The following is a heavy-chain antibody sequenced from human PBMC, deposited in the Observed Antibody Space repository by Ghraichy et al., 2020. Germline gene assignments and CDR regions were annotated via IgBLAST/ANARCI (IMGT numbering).Heavy chain of an antibody. V-gene: IGHV3-74*01. D-gene: IGHD5-12*01. J-gene: IGHJ4*02. CDR2: INSDGSST. Sequence: GGSLRLSCAASGFTFSSYWMHWVRQAPGKGLVWVSRINSDGSSTSYADSVKGRFTISRDNAKNTLYLQMNSLRAEDTAVYYCARVGGYADYYFDYWGQGTLVTVS. CDR1: GFTFSSYW. CDR3: ARVGGYADYYFDY.